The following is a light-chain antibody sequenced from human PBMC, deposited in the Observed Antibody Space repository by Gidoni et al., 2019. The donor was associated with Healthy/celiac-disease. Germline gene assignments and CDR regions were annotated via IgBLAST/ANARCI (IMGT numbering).Light chain of an antibody. CDR2: GAS. CDR3: QQYGSSPIT. J-gene: IGKJ5*01. Sequence: EIVLTQSPGTLSLSPGERATLSCRASQSVSSSYLAWYQQKPGQAPRLLLYGASSRATGIPDRFSGSGSGTDFTLSISRLEPEDFSVYYCQQYGSSPITFGQGTRLEIK. CDR1: QSVSSSY. V-gene: IGKV3-20*01.